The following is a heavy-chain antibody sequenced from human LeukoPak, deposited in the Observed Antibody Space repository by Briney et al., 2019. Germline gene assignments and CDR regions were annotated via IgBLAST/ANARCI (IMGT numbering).Heavy chain of an antibody. CDR2: IYYSGST. J-gene: IGHJ4*02. V-gene: IGHV4-39*01. Sequence: PSETLSLTCTVSGGSISSSSCYWGWIRQPPGKGLEWIGSIYYSGSTYYNPSLKSRVTISVDTSKNQFSLKLSSVTAADTAVYYCARHPLVLLLPTPYYFDYWGQGTLVTVSS. CDR3: ARHPLVLLLPTPYYFDY. D-gene: IGHD3-22*01. CDR1: GGSISSSSCY.